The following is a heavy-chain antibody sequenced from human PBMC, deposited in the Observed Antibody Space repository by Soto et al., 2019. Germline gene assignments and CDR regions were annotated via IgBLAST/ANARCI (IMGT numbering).Heavy chain of an antibody. CDR1: GYTFTSYG. V-gene: IGHV1-18*01. Sequence: QVQLVHSGAEVKKPGASVKVSCKASGYTFTSYGISWVRQAPGQGLEWMGWISAYNGNTNYAQKLQGRVTMTTDTSXSXXYRELRSLRSDDTAVYYCARENDILTGYYSPLFDFWGQGTLVTVSS. D-gene: IGHD3-9*01. J-gene: IGHJ4*02. CDR2: ISAYNGNT. CDR3: ARENDILTGYYSPLFDF.